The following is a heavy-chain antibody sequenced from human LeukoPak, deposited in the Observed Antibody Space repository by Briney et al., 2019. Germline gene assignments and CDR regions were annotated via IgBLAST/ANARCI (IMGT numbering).Heavy chain of an antibody. CDR2: IIPIFGTA. CDR1: GGTFSSYA. CDR3: ASHTGDSFRRYYYYGMDV. J-gene: IGHJ6*04. D-gene: IGHD7-27*01. V-gene: IGHV1-69*13. Sequence: ASVKVSCKASGGTFSSYAISWVRQAPGQGLEWMGGIIPIFGTANYAQKFQGRVTITADESTSTAYMELSSLRSEDTAVYDCASHTGDSFRRYYYYGMDVWGKGTTVTVSS.